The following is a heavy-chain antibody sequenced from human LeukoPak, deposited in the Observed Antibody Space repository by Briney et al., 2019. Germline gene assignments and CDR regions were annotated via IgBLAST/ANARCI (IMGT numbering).Heavy chain of an antibody. CDR2: ISFDGRNK. V-gene: IGHV3-30*04. CDR3: ARRPLPSTLATVQLDY. Sequence: PGGSLRLSCAASGFTFNTYAMHCVRQAPGKGREWVAVISFDGRNKFYRDSVEGRFPISRDNSKNTLYLQMNSLREDDTAMYYCARRPLPSTLATVQLDYWGQGTLVTVSP. J-gene: IGHJ4*02. CDR1: GFTFNTYA. D-gene: IGHD5-12*01.